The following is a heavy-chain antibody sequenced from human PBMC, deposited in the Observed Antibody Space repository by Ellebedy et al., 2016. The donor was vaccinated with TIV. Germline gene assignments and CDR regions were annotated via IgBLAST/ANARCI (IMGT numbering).Heavy chain of an antibody. Sequence: SETLSLTCTVSGDAISSSANYWGWIRQAPGRGLEWIGNIYYSGITHYNPSLKSRVTISVDTSKNQISLKLTSVTAADTAVYYCVTSGYGISGGYYYGMDVWGQGTTVTVSS. CDR2: IYYSGIT. V-gene: IGHV4-39*01. CDR1: GDAISSSANY. CDR3: VTSGYGISGGYYYGMDV. D-gene: IGHD1-26*01. J-gene: IGHJ6*02.